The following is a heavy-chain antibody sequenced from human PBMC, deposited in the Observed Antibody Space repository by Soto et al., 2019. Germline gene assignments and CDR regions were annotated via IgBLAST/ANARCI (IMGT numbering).Heavy chain of an antibody. CDR1: GGSISSGGYY. Sequence: QVQLQESGPGLVKPSQTLSLTCTVSGGSISSGGYYWSWIRQHPGKGLEWIGYIYYSGSTYYNLSLKSRVTISVDTSKNQFSLKLSSVTAADTAVYYCARDSETPLFWSGYLRSPGLSYFDYWGQGTLVTVSS. CDR2: IYYSGST. CDR3: ARDSETPLFWSGYLRSPGLSYFDY. V-gene: IGHV4-31*03. J-gene: IGHJ4*02. D-gene: IGHD3-3*01.